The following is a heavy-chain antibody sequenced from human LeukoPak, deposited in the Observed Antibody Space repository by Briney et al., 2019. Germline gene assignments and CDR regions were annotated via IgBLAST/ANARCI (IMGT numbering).Heavy chain of an antibody. V-gene: IGHV4-61*02. D-gene: IGHD3-3*01. CDR3: ARDTSDFWSGYFDP. Sequence: PSQTLSLTCTVSGGSIGSGSYYWSWIRQPAGKGLEWIGRIYTSGSTNYNPSLKSRVTISVDTSKNQFSLKLSSVTAADTAVYYCARDTSDFWSGYFDPWGQGTLVTVSS. CDR1: GGSIGSGSYY. CDR2: IYTSGST. J-gene: IGHJ5*02.